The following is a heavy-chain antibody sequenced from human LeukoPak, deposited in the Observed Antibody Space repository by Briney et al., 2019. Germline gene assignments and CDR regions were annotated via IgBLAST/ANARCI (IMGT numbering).Heavy chain of an antibody. CDR2: IIPIFGTA. CDR1: GGTFSSYA. J-gene: IGHJ4*02. Sequence: GASVKVSCKASGGTFSSYAISWVRQAPGQGLEWMGGIIPIFGTANYAQKFQGRVTITADESTSTAYMELSGLRSEDTAVYYCAREYDFWSGYPLVPSDYWGQGTLVTVSS. V-gene: IGHV1-69*13. D-gene: IGHD3-3*01. CDR3: AREYDFWSGYPLVPSDY.